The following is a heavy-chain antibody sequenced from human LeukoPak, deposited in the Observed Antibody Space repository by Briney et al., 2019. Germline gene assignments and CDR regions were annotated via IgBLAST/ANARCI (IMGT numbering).Heavy chain of an antibody. D-gene: IGHD3-22*01. CDR3: ARHKEDFHDSSGPNFWYFDL. J-gene: IGHJ2*01. CDR1: GDSIKSDSYY. V-gene: IGHV4-39*01. Sequence: KPSETLSLTCTVSGDSIKSDSYYWGWIRQPPGKGLEWIGTIYYSGSTYYNPSLKSRVTISVDTSKNQFSVKLSSVTAADTALYYCARHKEDFHDSSGPNFWYFDLWGRGTLVTVPS. CDR2: IYYSGST.